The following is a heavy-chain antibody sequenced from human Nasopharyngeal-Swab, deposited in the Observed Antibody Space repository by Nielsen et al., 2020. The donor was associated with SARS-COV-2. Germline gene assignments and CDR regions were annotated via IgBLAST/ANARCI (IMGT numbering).Heavy chain of an antibody. CDR2: INNDASRT. V-gene: IGHV3-74*01. D-gene: IGHD3-16*01. CDR3: TRVDVHDAFDM. Sequence: GESLKISCAASGFTLSNYWIHWVRQTPGKGLLWVSRINNDASRTSYADSVKGRFTISRDNAKNTVYLQMNSLRGEDTAVYYCTRVDVHDAFDMWGQGTMVTVSS. J-gene: IGHJ3*02. CDR1: GFTLSNYW.